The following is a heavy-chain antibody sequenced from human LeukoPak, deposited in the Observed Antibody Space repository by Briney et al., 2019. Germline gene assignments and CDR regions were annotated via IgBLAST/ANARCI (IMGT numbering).Heavy chain of an antibody. CDR3: ARGPPLFDP. CDR1: GFTFRTYD. CDR2: ISTDGGTT. J-gene: IGHJ5*02. V-gene: IGHV3-48*01. Sequence: GGSLRLSCAASGFTFRTYDMNWVRQAPGKGLEWVSYISTDGGTTYYAGSVKGRFTISRDNAQNSLYLQMSSLRAEDTAVYYCARGPPLFDPWGQGTLVTVSS.